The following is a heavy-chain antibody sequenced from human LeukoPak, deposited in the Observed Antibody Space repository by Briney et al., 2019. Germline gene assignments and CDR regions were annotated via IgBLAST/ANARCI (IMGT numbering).Heavy chain of an antibody. Sequence: GGSLRRSCAASGFTFDDYAMHWVRQAPGKGLEWVSLISGDGGSTYYADSVKGRFTISRDNSKNSLYLQMNSLRTEDTALYYCAKDYHITMIVVVINYAFDIWGQGTMVTVSS. CDR3: AKDYHITMIVVVINYAFDI. D-gene: IGHD3-22*01. CDR2: ISGDGGST. J-gene: IGHJ3*02. CDR1: GFTFDDYA. V-gene: IGHV3-43*02.